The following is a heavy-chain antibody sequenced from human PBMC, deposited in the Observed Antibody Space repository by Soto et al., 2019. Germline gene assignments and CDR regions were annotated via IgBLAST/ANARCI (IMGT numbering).Heavy chain of an antibody. J-gene: IGHJ6*02. V-gene: IGHV4-34*01. Sequence: SETLSLTCAVYGGSFSDYYWSWIRQPPGKGLEWIGEINHSGSTNYNPSLKSRVTISVDTSKNQFSLKLTSLTAADTAVYYCARGRITMVRGSRYYYGMDVWGQGTTVTAP. CDR3: ARGRITMVRGSRYYYGMDV. CDR1: GGSFSDYY. D-gene: IGHD3-10*01. CDR2: INHSGST.